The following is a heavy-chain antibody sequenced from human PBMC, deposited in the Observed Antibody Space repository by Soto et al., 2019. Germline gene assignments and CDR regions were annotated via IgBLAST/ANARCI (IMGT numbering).Heavy chain of an antibody. V-gene: IGHV4-59*01. J-gene: IGHJ3*02. D-gene: IGHD2-21*02. CDR1: GGSISSYY. CDR3: AXXLGGEYCGGDCYWENAFDI. Sequence: SETLSLTCTVSGGSISSYYWSWIRQPPGKGLEWIGYIYYSGSTNYNPSLKSRVTISVDTSKNQFSLKLSSVTAADTAVYYCAXXLGGEYCGGDCYWENAFDIWGQGTMVTVSS. CDR2: IYYSGST.